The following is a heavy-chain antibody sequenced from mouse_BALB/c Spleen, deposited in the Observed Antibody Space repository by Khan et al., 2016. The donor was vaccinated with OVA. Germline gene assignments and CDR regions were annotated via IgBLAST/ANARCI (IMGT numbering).Heavy chain of an antibody. V-gene: IGHV1S132*01. D-gene: IGHD2-1*01. CDR2: IFPGTGTT. CDR3: ARGYFGNYEFAY. Sequence: VELVESGAELVKPGASVKLSCKTSGYTFTSYWIQWVKQRPGQGLGWIGEIFPGTGTTYYNENFKGKATLTIDTSSTTAYMQLSGLTSEDSAVYFCARGYFGNYEFAYWGQGTLVTVSS. J-gene: IGHJ3*01. CDR1: GYTFTSYW.